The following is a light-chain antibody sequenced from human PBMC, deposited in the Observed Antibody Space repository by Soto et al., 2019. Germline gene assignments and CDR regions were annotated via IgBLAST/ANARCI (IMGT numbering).Light chain of an antibody. V-gene: IGLV2-14*01. CDR3: SSYTSSSTVV. J-gene: IGLJ2*01. CDR2: DVS. Sequence: QSALTQPASVSGSPGQSITLSCTGTSSDVGGYNYVSWYQQHPGKAPKSMIYDVSNRPSGVSNRFSGSKSGNTASLTISGLQAEDEADYYCSSYTSSSTVVFGGGTQLTVL. CDR1: SSDVGGYNY.